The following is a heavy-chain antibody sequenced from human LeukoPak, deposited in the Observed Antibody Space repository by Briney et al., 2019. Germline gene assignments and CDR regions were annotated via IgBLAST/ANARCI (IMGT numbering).Heavy chain of an antibody. D-gene: IGHD6-19*01. J-gene: IGHJ4*02. CDR1: GGSISSYY. Sequence: SETLSLTCTVSGGSISSYYWSWIRQSPGKGLEWIGEIYHSGSTNYNPSLKSRVTISVDKSKNQFSLKLSSVTAADTAVYYCARVSDGEWLVEDYWGQGTLVAVSS. CDR3: ARVSDGEWLVEDY. CDR2: IYHSGST. V-gene: IGHV4-59*12.